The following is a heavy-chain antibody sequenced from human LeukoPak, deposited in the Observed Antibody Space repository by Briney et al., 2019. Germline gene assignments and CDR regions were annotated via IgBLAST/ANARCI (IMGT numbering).Heavy chain of an antibody. D-gene: IGHD3-9*01. CDR2: ISGGGGST. V-gene: IGHV3-23*01. J-gene: IGHJ6*02. CDR1: GFTFTSYS. CDR3: ARGYDILTGTHPPLYYGMDV. Sequence: GGSLRLSCAASGFTFTSYSMNWVRQAPGKGLEWVSTISGGGGSTYYADSVKGRFTISRDNSKNTLYLQVNSLRAEDTAVYYCARGYDILTGTHPPLYYGMDVWGQGTTVTVSS.